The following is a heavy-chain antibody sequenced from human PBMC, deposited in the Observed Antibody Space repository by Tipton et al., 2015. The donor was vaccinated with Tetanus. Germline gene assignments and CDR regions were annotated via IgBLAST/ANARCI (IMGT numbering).Heavy chain of an antibody. CDR2: IDYRGNT. CDR3: ASDPALMGNFDY. Sequence: GLVKPSETLSLTCTVSGGSISSYYWSWIRQQPGKGLEWIGYIDYRGNTYYNPSLRRRVTFSFDTSENQFSLKLTSVTAADTAVYYCASDPALMGNFDYWGQGTLVTVSS. D-gene: IGHD2-2*01. CDR1: GGSISSYY. J-gene: IGHJ4*02. V-gene: IGHV4-59*06.